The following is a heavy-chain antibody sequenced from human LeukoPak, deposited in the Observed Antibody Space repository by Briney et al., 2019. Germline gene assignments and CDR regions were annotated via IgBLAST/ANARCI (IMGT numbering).Heavy chain of an antibody. CDR2: ISAYNGDT. J-gene: IGHJ5*02. V-gene: IGHV1-18*01. Sequence: ASVKVSCKASGYTFNHHGISWVRQAPGQGLEWTGWISAYNGDTNYGSRFQGRVTMTTDTSTSTAYMELRSLRSDDTAVYYCARDPSNSSGRMTWFDPWGQGTLVIVSS. CDR3: ARDPSNSSGRMTWFDP. CDR1: GYTFNHHG. D-gene: IGHD6-19*01.